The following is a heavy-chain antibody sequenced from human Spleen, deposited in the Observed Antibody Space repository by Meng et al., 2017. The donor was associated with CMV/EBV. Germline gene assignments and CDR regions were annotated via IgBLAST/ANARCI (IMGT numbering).Heavy chain of an antibody. CDR3: ARGETLPFH. CDR2: IGLDGTER. D-gene: IGHD1-26*01. V-gene: IGHV3-7*01. CDR1: GFTLSNFW. Sequence: GESLKISCAASGFTLSNFWMSWVRQAPGKGLEWLAKIGLDGTERDYVDSLKGRFTTSRDNAENTLYLQMNSLRAEDTAVYYCARGETLPFHWGQGTLVTVSS. J-gene: IGHJ4*02.